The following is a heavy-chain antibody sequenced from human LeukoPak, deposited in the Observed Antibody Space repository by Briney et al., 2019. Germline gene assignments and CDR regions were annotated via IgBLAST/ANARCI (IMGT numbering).Heavy chain of an antibody. CDR3: ARDSPSRLRLDAFDI. V-gene: IGHV3-74*01. CDR1: GFAFSSYW. CDR2: INSDGSST. J-gene: IGHJ3*02. Sequence: GGSLRLSCAASGFAFSSYWMHWVRHAPGKGLVWVSRINSDGSSTSYADSVKGRFTISRDNAKNTLYLQMNSLRAEDTAVYYCARDSPSRLRLDAFDIWGQGTMVTVSS. D-gene: IGHD3-3*01.